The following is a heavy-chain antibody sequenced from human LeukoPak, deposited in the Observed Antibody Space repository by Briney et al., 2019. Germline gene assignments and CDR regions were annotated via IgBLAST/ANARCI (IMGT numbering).Heavy chain of an antibody. J-gene: IGHJ3*02. Sequence: PGGSLRLSCAASGFTFSSYSMNWVRQAPGKGLEWVSSISSSSSYIYYADSVKGRFTISRDNSKNTLYLQMNSLRAEDTAVYYCARGRRRRLEWLLSAFDIWGQGTMVTVSS. CDR1: GFTFSSYS. CDR2: ISSSSSYI. D-gene: IGHD3-3*01. CDR3: ARGRRRRLEWLLSAFDI. V-gene: IGHV3-21*01.